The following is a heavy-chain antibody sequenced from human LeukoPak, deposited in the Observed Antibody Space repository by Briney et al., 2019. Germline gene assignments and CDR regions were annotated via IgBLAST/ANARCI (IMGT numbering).Heavy chain of an antibody. V-gene: IGHV1-24*01. D-gene: IGHD2-2*01. CDR3: ARVLRDIVVVPAAKQAGYYYYGMDV. J-gene: IGHJ6*02. CDR1: GYTLTALS. CDR2: FDPEDGET. Sequence: ASVKVSCKVSGYTLTALSMHWVRQAPGKGLEWMGGFDPEDGETIYAQKFQGRVTITADKSTSTAYMELSSLRSEDTAVYYCARVLRDIVVVPAAKQAGYYYYGMDVWGQGTTVTVSS.